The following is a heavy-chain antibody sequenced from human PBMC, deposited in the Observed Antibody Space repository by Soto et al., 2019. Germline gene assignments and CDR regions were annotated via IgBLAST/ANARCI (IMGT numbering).Heavy chain of an antibody. CDR2: INPRFGDT. J-gene: IGHJ6*02. CDR3: ARNMDYYYGPGSGNGHGF. D-gene: IGHD3-10*01. V-gene: IGHV1-2*02. CDR1: GYTFTAYY. Sequence: QVQLVQSGAELKEPGDSVRVSCEASGYTFTAYYIHWVRQAPGQGLEWMGWINPRFGDTSYAQDCQGRVSMTGDTSISTVYMELSRLTSDDTAIYYCARNMDYYYGPGSGNGHGFWGQGTTVTVFS.